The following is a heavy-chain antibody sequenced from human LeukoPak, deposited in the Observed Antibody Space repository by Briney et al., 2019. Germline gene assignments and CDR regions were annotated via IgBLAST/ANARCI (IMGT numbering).Heavy chain of an antibody. Sequence: PSETLSLTCAVSGDSIRSGTNNWSWIRQPPGKGLEWIGYIYHSGSTYYNPSLRSRVTISVDTSKSQFSLKLSSVTAADTAVYYCARTRDFWSGYFDYWGQGILVTVSS. CDR1: GDSIRSGTNN. CDR2: IYHSGST. D-gene: IGHD3-3*01. CDR3: ARTRDFWSGYFDY. J-gene: IGHJ4*02. V-gene: IGHV4-30-2*01.